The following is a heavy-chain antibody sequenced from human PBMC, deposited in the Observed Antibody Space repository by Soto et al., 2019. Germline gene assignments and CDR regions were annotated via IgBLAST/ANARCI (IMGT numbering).Heavy chain of an antibody. CDR1: GFTFNRHA. Sequence: QVQLAESGGGVVLPGRSLRLSCVASGFTFNRHAMYWVRQTPGKGLEWVTMISKDGTSAYYADSVRGRFTISRDNAKNTLYLQMNSLRVEDTAVYYCARDYYDNSGSRYVDYGMDVWGQGTTVTVSS. D-gene: IGHD3-22*01. CDR2: ISKDGTSA. J-gene: IGHJ6*02. CDR3: ARDYYDNSGSRYVDYGMDV. V-gene: IGHV3-30-3*01.